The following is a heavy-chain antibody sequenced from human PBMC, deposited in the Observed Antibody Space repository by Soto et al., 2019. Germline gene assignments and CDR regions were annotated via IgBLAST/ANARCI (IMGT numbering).Heavy chain of an antibody. CDR2: MYPGDSYT. D-gene: IGHD1-1*01. Sequence: GESLKISCMGSGYTFTSHWIGWVRQMPGKGLEWVGVMYPGDSYTRYSPSFQGQVTISADKSIRTAYLQWNSLKASDTARYYCVRVGLVASNSLNNDWLDHWGPGTLVTVSS. J-gene: IGHJ5*02. V-gene: IGHV5-51*01. CDR3: VRVGLVASNSLNNDWLDH. CDR1: GYTFTSHW.